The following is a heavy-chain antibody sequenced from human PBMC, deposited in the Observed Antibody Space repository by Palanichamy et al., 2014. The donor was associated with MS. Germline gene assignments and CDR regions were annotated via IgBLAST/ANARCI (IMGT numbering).Heavy chain of an antibody. CDR1: GFTFSDYG. D-gene: IGHD3-10*02. V-gene: IGHV3-33*01. CDR3: ARDLTMFHYFDS. Sequence: QFYLVESGGGVVQPGKSLTLSCTASGFTFSDYGMHWVRQTPGKGLEWVAFIWYDGSNTYYGDFVKGRFTISRDNSKNTLYLQMNSLRVEDTALYFCARDLTMFHYFDSWGQGTLVSVS. CDR2: IWYDGSNT. J-gene: IGHJ4*02.